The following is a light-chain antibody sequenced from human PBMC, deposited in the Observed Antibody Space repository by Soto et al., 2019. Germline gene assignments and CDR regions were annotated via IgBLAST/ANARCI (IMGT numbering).Light chain of an antibody. CDR1: QSVSSSY. CDR2: GAS. J-gene: IGKJ1*01. V-gene: IGKV3-20*01. Sequence: EIVLTQSPGTLSLSPGERATLSCRASQSVSSSYLAWYQQKPGQAPRLLIYGASSRATGIPDRFSGSGSGTDFTLTISRLEPEDFAVYYCQQHGSLWPFGQGPKVDIK. CDR3: QQHGSLWP.